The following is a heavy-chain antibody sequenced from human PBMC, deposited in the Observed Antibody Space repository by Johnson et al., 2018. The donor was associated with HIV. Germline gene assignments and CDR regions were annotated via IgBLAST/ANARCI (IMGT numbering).Heavy chain of an antibody. Sequence: VQLVESGGGVVQPGGSLRLSCAASGFTFSSYGMHWFRQAPGKGLEWVAFIRYDGSNKYYADSVKGRFTISRDNSKNTLYLQMNSLRAEDPAVYYCAKGVDYYDSSPADAFDIWGQGTMVTVSS. CDR1: GFTFSSYG. V-gene: IGHV3-30*02. D-gene: IGHD3-22*01. CDR3: AKGVDYYDSSPADAFDI. CDR2: IRYDGSNK. J-gene: IGHJ3*02.